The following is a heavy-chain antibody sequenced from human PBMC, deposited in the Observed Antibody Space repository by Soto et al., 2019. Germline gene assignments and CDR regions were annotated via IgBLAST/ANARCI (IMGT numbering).Heavy chain of an antibody. CDR1: GASFSGDY. CDR3: ARGHSTSGYDS. J-gene: IGHJ4*02. CDR2: IHHIGST. V-gene: IGHV4-34*01. D-gene: IGHD6-6*01. Sequence: SETLSLTCSVYGASFSGDYWSWIRQSPGKGPEWIGEIHHIGSTHYNPSLKSRRTFSMDESQGQFYMMLTSVTAADTALYFCARGHSTSGYDSWGQGSLVTVSS.